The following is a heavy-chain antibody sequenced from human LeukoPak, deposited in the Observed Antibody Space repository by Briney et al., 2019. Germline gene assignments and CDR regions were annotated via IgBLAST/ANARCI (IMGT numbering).Heavy chain of an antibody. Sequence: ASVKVSCKASGYTFTSYYMHWVRQAPGQGLEWMGWINPNSGGTNYAQKFQGRVTMTRDTSISTAYMELSRLRSDDTAVYYCARDRAPGDYGLLFDYWGQGTLVTVSS. J-gene: IGHJ4*02. V-gene: IGHV1-2*02. CDR1: GYTFTSYY. CDR2: INPNSGGT. D-gene: IGHD4-17*01. CDR3: ARDRAPGDYGLLFDY.